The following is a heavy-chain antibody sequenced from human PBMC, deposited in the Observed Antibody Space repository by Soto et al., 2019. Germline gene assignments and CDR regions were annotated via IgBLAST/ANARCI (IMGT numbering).Heavy chain of an antibody. J-gene: IGHJ4*02. V-gene: IGHV5-51*01. D-gene: IGHD2-2*01. Sequence: PGESQKISCKCSGYTFTDYWLGWVRQIPGKGLEYLGTFYAGDSVTRYSPSFEGRVTMSVDKSISTAHLHWNSLKAPDPAMYCCAGRHTLGSSTWYSWDRGTLIAVSS. CDR1: GYTFTDYW. CDR3: AGRHTLGSSTWYS. CDR2: FYAGDSVT.